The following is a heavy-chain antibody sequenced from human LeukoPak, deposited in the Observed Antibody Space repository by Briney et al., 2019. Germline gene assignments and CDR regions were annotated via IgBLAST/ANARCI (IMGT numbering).Heavy chain of an antibody. CDR3: ARGHYTSDWYYFDY. D-gene: IGHD6-19*01. CDR2: ISSSGSII. V-gene: IGHV3-48*03. CDR1: GFTFTTYE. Sequence: GGSLRLSCAASGFTFTTYEMNWVRQAPGKGLEWVSFISSSGSIIYYADSVQGRFTISRNNAKNSLYLQMNSLRAEDTAVYYCARGHYTSDWYYFDYWGQGTLVTVSS. J-gene: IGHJ4*02.